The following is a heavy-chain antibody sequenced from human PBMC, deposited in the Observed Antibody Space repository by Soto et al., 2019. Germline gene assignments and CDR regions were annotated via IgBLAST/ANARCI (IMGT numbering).Heavy chain of an antibody. D-gene: IGHD3-9*01. CDR2: ISGSGGST. J-gene: IGHJ4*02. CDR3: AKYDILTGYYSCFDY. Sequence: GGSLRLSCAASGFTFSNYAMTWVRQAPGKGLEWVSTISGSGGSTFYADSVKGRFTISRDNSKNKLYLQMNSLRAADTAVYYCAKYDILTGYYSCFDYWGQGTLVTVS. V-gene: IGHV3-23*01. CDR1: GFTFSNYA.